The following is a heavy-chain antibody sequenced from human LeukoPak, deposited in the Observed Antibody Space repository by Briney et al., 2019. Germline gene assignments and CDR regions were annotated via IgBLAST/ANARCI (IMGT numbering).Heavy chain of an antibody. CDR3: AGEYSSSWYGYFDY. CDR1: GFTFSSYA. CDR2: ISYDGSNK. V-gene: IGHV3-30-3*01. D-gene: IGHD6-13*01. Sequence: NPGGSLRLSCAASGFTFSSYAMHWVRQAPGKGLEWVAVISYDGSNKYYADSVKGRFTISGDNSKNTLYLQMNSLRAEDTAVYYCAGEYSSSWYGYFDYWGQGTLVTVSS. J-gene: IGHJ4*02.